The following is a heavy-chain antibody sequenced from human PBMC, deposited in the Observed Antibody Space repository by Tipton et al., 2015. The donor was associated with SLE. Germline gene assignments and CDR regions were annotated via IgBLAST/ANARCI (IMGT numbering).Heavy chain of an antibody. CDR3: ARPFEGAGTAFDI. V-gene: IGHV4-34*01. CDR2: INYSGST. J-gene: IGHJ3*02. Sequence: TLSLTCAVYGGSFSGYYWSWIRQPPGKGLEWIGEINYSGSTNYNPSLKSRVTISVDTSKNQFSLKLSSVTAADTAVYYCARPFEGAGTAFDIWGQGTMVTVSS. D-gene: IGHD6-19*01. CDR1: GGSFSGYY.